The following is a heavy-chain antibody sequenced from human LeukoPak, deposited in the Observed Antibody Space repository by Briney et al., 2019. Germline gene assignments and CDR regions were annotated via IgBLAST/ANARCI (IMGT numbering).Heavy chain of an antibody. V-gene: IGHV1-8*02. J-gene: IGHJ5*02. CDR3: ARVRLAANWFDP. CDR2: MNPNSGNT. CDR1: GYTFTSYY. D-gene: IGHD3-10*01. Sequence: GASVTVSCKASGYTFTSYYMHWVRQAPGQGLEWMGWMNPNSGNTGYAQKFQGRVTITRNTSISTAYMELSSLRSEDTAVYYCARVRLAANWFDPWCQGTLVTVSS.